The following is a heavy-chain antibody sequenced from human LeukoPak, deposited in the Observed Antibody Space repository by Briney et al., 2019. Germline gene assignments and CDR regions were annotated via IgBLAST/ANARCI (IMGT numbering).Heavy chain of an antibody. J-gene: IGHJ4*02. D-gene: IGHD5-18*01. V-gene: IGHV3-30*04. Sequence: PGGSLRLSCAASGFDFRSYAMHWVRQAPGKGLEWVSLISYHGTNTYYADSVKGRFTISRDNSKNTVLLQMTSLRVEDTAVYYCARDGANTYGRAFDFWGRGMQVTVSS. CDR1: GFDFRSYA. CDR3: ARDGANTYGRAFDF. CDR2: ISYHGTNT.